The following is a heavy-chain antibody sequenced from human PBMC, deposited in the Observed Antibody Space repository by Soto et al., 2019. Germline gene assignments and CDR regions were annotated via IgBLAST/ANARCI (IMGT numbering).Heavy chain of an antibody. D-gene: IGHD3-10*01. V-gene: IGHV3-9*01. CDR1: GFTLDDYA. J-gene: IGHJ6*02. Sequence: LRLSWAASGFTLDDYAMHWVRQAPGKGLEWVSGISWNSGSIGYADSVKGRFTISRDNAKNSLYLQMNSLRAEDTALYYCAKDFGPYYYGMDVWGQGTTVTVSS. CDR3: AKDFGPYYYGMDV. CDR2: ISWNSGSI.